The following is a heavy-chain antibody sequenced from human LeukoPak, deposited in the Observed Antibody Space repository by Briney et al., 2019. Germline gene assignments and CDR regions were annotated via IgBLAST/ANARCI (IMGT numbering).Heavy chain of an antibody. CDR1: GFTCSNYW. D-gene: IGHD1-26*01. V-gene: IGHV3-7*01. CDR2: IKQDGSEK. J-gene: IGHJ4*02. CDR3: ARSRYSGSYLGSFDC. Sequence: PGGSLRLSCAASGFTCSNYWMTWVRQAPGKGLEWVANIKQDGSEKNYVDSVKGRFTISKDNAKNSLCLQMNSLRAEDTAVYYCARSRYSGSYLGSFDCWGQGTLVTVSS.